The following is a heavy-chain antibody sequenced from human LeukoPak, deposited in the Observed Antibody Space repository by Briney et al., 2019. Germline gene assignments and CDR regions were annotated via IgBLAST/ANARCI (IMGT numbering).Heavy chain of an antibody. CDR1: GYSFTSYW. D-gene: IGHD2-15*01. Sequence: GESLKISCKGSGYSFTSYWIGWVRQMPGKGLEWMGIIYPGDSDTRYSPSFQGQVTISADKSISTAYLQWSSLKASDTAMYYCARAGLSYCSGGSCYSGGADYWGQGALVTVSS. CDR2: IYPGDSDT. J-gene: IGHJ4*02. V-gene: IGHV5-51*01. CDR3: ARAGLSYCSGGSCYSGGADY.